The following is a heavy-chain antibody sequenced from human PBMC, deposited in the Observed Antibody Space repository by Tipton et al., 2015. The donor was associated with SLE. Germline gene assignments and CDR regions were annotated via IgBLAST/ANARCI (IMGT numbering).Heavy chain of an antibody. D-gene: IGHD3-3*01. CDR3: ARIRPGHGDPFDF. CDR2: FYYGSGIT. J-gene: IGHJ4*02. Sequence: TLSLTCTVSGASITSDYWSWIRQPAGQGLEWIGRFYYGSGITNSNPSLKSRVTMSVDTSQKQFSLKLTSVTAADTAVYYCARIRPGHGDPFDFWGQGALVTVSS. V-gene: IGHV4-4*07. CDR1: GASITSDY.